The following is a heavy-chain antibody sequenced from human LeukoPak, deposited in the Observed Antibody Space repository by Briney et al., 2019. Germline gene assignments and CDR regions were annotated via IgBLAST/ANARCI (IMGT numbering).Heavy chain of an antibody. Sequence: GGSLRLSCAASGFTFSNYWMTWVRQAPGKGLEWVANIKQDGSQKYYVDSVKGRFTLSRDNAKNSVYLQMNSLRAEDTAVYYCARRQKFSITIFGVVRGIDGMDVWGQGTTVTVSS. CDR2: IKQDGSQK. CDR3: ARRQKFSITIFGVVRGIDGMDV. CDR1: GFTFSNYW. J-gene: IGHJ6*02. D-gene: IGHD3-3*01. V-gene: IGHV3-7*01.